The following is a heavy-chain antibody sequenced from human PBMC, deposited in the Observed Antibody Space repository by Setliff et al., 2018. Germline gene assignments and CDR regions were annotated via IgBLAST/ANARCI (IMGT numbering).Heavy chain of an antibody. J-gene: IGHJ4*02. CDR1: EFTFSNAW. Sequence: PGGSLRLSCAVSEFTFSNAWMSWVRQAPGKGLDWVGRIKSKTSGGTADYAAPVKGRFTISRDDSKNTLYLKMDSPKIEDTALYYCTTEPHFRHWGQGALVTVSS. V-gene: IGHV3-15*01. CDR3: TTEPHFRH. CDR2: IKSKTSGGTA.